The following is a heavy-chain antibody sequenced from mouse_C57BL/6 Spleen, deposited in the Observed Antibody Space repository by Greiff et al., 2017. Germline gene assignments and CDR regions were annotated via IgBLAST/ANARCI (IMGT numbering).Heavy chain of an antibody. V-gene: IGHV1-53*01. D-gene: IGHD1-1*01. J-gene: IGHJ4*01. CDR2: INPSNGGT. Sequence: QVQLQQPGTELVKPGASVKLSCKASGYTFTSYWMHWVKQRPGQGLEWIGNINPSNGGTNYNEKFKSKATLTVDKSSSTAYMQLSSLTSEDSAVYDCARATVVADYAMDYWGQGTSVTVSS. CDR1: GYTFTSYW. CDR3: ARATVVADYAMDY.